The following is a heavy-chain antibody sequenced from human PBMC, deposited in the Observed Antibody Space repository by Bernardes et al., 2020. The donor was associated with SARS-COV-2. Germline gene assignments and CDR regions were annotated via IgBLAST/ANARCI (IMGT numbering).Heavy chain of an antibody. CDR2: IYYSGST. J-gene: IGHJ4*02. D-gene: IGHD3-10*01. Sequence: SATLTLTCTVSGDSIPSGSPYYWGWLRQNPGKGLEWIGSIYYSGSTYFNTSLKSRVTIAADTSRNQFSLKMTSVTAADTAVYFCARRGPPHGSFDYWGQGTLVTVSP. CDR1: GDSIPSGSPYY. CDR3: ARRGPPHGSFDY. V-gene: IGHV4-39*01.